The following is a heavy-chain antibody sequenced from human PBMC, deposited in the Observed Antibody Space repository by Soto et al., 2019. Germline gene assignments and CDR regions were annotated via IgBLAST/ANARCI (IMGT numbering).Heavy chain of an antibody. CDR3: ARTEGLVVVKADKRRWSDT. D-gene: IGHD2-2*01. CDR2: INHSGST. J-gene: IGHJ5*02. V-gene: IGHV4-34*01. Sequence: PSETLSLTCAVYGGSFSGYYWSWIRQPPGKGLEWIGEINHSGSTNYNPSLKSRVTISVDTSKNQFSLKLSSVTAADTAVYYCARTEGLVVVKADKRRWSDTWGQGTLVTVSS. CDR1: GGSFSGYY.